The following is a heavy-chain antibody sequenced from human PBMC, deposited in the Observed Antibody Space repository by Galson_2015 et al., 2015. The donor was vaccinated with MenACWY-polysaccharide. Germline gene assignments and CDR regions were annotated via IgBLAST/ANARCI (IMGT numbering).Heavy chain of an antibody. D-gene: IGHD3-10*01. CDR3: AGKDHGTGSKDV. CDR2: IYPSDSDV. CDR1: GYLFTSFA. J-gene: IGHJ6*02. Sequence: QSGAEVKKPGESLKISCKASGYLFTSFAIGWVRQMPGKGLEWLGIIYPSDSDVKYNPSFQGQVTFSADRSTNTAYLQWSSLKASDSAMYYCAGKDHGTGSKDVWGQGTTVTVSS. V-gene: IGHV5-51*01.